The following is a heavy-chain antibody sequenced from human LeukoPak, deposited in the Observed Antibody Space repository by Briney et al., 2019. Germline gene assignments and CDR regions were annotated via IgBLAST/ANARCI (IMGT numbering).Heavy chain of an antibody. CDR3: AKDRGDGYNIFDY. CDR2: ISSSGSTI. CDR1: GFTFSSYR. Sequence: GGSLRLSCAAYGFTFSSYRMNWVRQAPGKGLEWVSYISSSGSTIYYADSVKGRFTISRDNAKKSLYLQMNSLRAEDTAVYYCAKDRGDGYNIFDYWGQGTLVTVSS. J-gene: IGHJ4*02. D-gene: IGHD5-24*01. V-gene: IGHV3-48*04.